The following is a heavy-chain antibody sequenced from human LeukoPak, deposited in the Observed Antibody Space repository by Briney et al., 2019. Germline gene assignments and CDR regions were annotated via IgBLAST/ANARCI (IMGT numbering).Heavy chain of an antibody. CDR2: ISWNSGSI. V-gene: IGHV3-9*01. CDR3: AKEGGVEMATITYFDY. J-gene: IGHJ4*02. D-gene: IGHD5-24*01. CDR1: GFTFDDYA. Sequence: GGSLRLSCAAPGFTFDDYAMHWVRQAPGKGLEWVSGISWNSGSIGYADSVKGRFTISRDNAKNSLYLQMNSLRAEDTALYYCAKEGGVEMATITYFDYWGQGTLVTVSS.